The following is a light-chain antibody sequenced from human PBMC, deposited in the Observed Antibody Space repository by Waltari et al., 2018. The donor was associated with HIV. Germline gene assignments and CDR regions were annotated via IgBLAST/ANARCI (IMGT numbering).Light chain of an antibody. V-gene: IGLV1-40*01. Sequence: QSVLAQPPSVSGAPGQRVTISCTGTNSNIGAPYDVHWYQQLPGTAPKLLIYGKNNRPSGVPDRFSGSKSGTSASLAITGLQAEDEADFYCQSYDSSLGAWVFGGGTKLTVL. CDR1: NSNIGAPYD. CDR2: GKN. J-gene: IGLJ2*01. CDR3: QSYDSSLGAWV.